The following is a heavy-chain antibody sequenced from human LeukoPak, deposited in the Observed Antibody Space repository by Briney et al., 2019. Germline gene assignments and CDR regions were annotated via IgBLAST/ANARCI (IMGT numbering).Heavy chain of an antibody. V-gene: IGHV3-23*01. CDR1: GFTFSSYA. CDR2: ISGSGGST. D-gene: IGHD3-9*01. Sequence: GGSLRLSCAASGFTFSSYAMSWVRQAPGKGLEWVSAISGSGGSTYYADSVKGRFTISRGNSKNTLYLQMNSLRAEDAAVYYCAKEDYDILTGYEGFDYWGQGTLVTVSS. J-gene: IGHJ4*02. CDR3: AKEDYDILTGYEGFDY.